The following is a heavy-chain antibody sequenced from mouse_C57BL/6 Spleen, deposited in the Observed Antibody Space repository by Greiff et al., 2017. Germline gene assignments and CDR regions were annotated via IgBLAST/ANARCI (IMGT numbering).Heavy chain of an antibody. CDR2: IHPNSGST. V-gene: IGHV1-64*01. Sequence: QVQLQQPGAELVKPGASVKLSCKASGYTFTSYWMHWVKQRPGQVLEWIGMIHPNSGSTNYNEKFKSKATLTVDKSSSTAYMQLSSLTSEDSAVYYCARDDGSSYAMDYWGQGTSVTVSS. CDR3: ARDDGSSYAMDY. CDR1: GYTFTSYW. J-gene: IGHJ4*01. D-gene: IGHD1-1*01.